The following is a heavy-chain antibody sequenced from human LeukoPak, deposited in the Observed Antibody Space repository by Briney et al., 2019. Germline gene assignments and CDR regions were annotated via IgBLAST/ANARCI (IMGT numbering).Heavy chain of an antibody. V-gene: IGHV4-59*01. CDR1: GGSISSYY. Sequence: SETLSLTCTVSGGSISSYYWSWIRQPPGKGLEWVGYIYYSGSTNYSPSLKSRVTISVDTSKNQFSLKLSSVTAADTAVYHCAREYGSGSFDYWGQGTLVTVSS. CDR3: AREYGSGSFDY. D-gene: IGHD3-10*01. J-gene: IGHJ4*02. CDR2: IYYSGST.